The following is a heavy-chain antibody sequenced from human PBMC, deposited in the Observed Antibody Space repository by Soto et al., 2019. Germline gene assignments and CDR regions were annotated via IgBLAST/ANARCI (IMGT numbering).Heavy chain of an antibody. Sequence: QVQLVQSGAEVKKPGASVKVSCKASGYTFTNYALHWVRKAPGQRLEWMGWINAGNGNTKYSQKFQGRVNITRDTSASTAYMELSSLRSEDTAVYYCARGGSLYWYFDLWGRGTLVTVSS. CDR3: ARGGSLYWYFDL. V-gene: IGHV1-3*01. CDR2: INAGNGNT. J-gene: IGHJ2*01. CDR1: GYTFTNYA. D-gene: IGHD1-26*01.